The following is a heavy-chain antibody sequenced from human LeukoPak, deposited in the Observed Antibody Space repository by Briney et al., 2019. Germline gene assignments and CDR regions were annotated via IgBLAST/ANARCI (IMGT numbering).Heavy chain of an antibody. CDR3: ARGGGSSGFDC. CDR1: EFTFIDYA. V-gene: IGHV3-23*01. Sequence: PGGSLRLSCAASEFTFIDYAMSWVRQAPGKGREWFSAISSSGGGTYYADSVKGRFTISRDNSKNSLHMQMSSLRVEDTAVYYCARGGGSSGFDCWGQGTLLTGSS. D-gene: IGHD4-23*01. CDR2: ISSSGGGT. J-gene: IGHJ4*02.